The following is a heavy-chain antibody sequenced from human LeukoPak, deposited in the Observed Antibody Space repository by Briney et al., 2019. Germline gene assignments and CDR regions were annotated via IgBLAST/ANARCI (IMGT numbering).Heavy chain of an antibody. J-gene: IGHJ4*02. V-gene: IGHV3-21*01. D-gene: IGHD3-22*01. CDR1: GFTFSSYT. CDR3: VDDSSGYYAY. CDR2: ISSSSSYI. Sequence: GGSLRLSCAASGFTFSSYTMNWVRQAPGKGLEWVLSISSSSSYIYYADSVKGRFTISRDNAKNSLYLQMNSQRAEDTAVYYCVDDSSGYYAYWGQGTLVTVSS.